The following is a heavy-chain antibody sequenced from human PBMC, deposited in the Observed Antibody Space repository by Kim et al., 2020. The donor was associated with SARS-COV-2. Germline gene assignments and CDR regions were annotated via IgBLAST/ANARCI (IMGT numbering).Heavy chain of an antibody. CDR1: GGSISSSSYY. CDR3: ARGRGTYCSGGSCHTPLDY. D-gene: IGHD2-15*01. V-gene: IGHV4-39*07. CDR2: IYYSGST. Sequence: SETLSLTCTVSGGSISSSSYYWGWIRQPPGKGLEWIGSIYYSGSTYYNPSLKSRVTISVDTSKNQFSLKLSSVTAADTAVYYCARGRGTYCSGGSCHTPLDYWGQGTLVTVSS. J-gene: IGHJ4*02.